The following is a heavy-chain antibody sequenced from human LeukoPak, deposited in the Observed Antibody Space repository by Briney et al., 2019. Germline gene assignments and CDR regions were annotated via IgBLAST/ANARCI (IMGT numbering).Heavy chain of an antibody. V-gene: IGHV3-30*02. CDR2: IRYDGSNK. CDR3: AKDGSGYSTGWFSYFDY. Sequence: GGSLRLSCAASEFTFSSYGMHWVRQAPGKGLEWVAFIRYDGSNKYYADSVKGRFTISRDNSKNTLYLQMNSLRTEDTAVYYCAKDGSGYSTGWFSYFDYWGQGTLVTVSS. CDR1: EFTFSSYG. J-gene: IGHJ4*02. D-gene: IGHD6-19*01.